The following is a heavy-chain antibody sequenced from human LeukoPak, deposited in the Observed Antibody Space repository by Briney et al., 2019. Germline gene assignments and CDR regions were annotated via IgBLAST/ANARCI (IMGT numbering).Heavy chain of an antibody. CDR3: ASRRGAVAGGIDY. V-gene: IGHV3-21*01. CDR2: ISSSSSYI. Sequence: GALRLSCAASGFTFSSYSMNWVRQAPGKGLEWVSSISSSSSYIYYADSLKGRFTISRDNAKNSLYLQMNSLRAEDTAVYYCASRRGAVAGGIDYWGQATLVTVSS. CDR1: GFTFSSYS. D-gene: IGHD6-19*01. J-gene: IGHJ4*02.